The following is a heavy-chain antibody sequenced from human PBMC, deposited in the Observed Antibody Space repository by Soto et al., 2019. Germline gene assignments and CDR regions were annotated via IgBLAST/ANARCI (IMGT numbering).Heavy chain of an antibody. Sequence: PGESLKISCKGSGYSFTSYWIGWVRQMPGKGLEWMGTIYPGDSDTRYSSSFQGQVTISADKSISTAYLQWSSLKASDTAMYYCAITKGGWNTQPYYYYGMDVWGQGTTVTVSS. CDR1: GYSFTSYW. CDR3: AITKGGWNTQPYYYYGMDV. V-gene: IGHV5-51*01. J-gene: IGHJ6*02. CDR2: IYPGDSDT. D-gene: IGHD1-1*01.